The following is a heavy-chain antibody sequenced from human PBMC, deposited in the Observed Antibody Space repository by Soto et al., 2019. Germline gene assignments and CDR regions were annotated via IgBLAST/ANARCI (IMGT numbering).Heavy chain of an antibody. D-gene: IGHD3-10*01. V-gene: IGHV4-39*01. J-gene: IGHJ5*02. CDR1: GGSVSSSSYY. CDR2: IYYSGST. Sequence: QLQLQESGPGLVKPSETLSLTCTVSGGSVSSSSYYWGWIRQPPGKGLEWIGTIYYSGSTYYNPSLKSRVTISVDTSKNPFSLNLSSVTAADTAVYYCARRSPSGGSGTYGRWFDPWGQGTLVTVSS. CDR3: ARRSPSGGSGTYGRWFDP.